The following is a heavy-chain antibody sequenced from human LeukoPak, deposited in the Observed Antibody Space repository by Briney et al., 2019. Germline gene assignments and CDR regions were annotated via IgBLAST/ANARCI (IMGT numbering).Heavy chain of an antibody. CDR3: ARDHRGVRDYFDY. CDR2: ISYDGSNK. J-gene: IGHJ4*02. V-gene: IGHV3-30-3*01. D-gene: IGHD3-10*01. CDR1: GFTFSSYA. Sequence: HPGGSLRLSCAASGFTFSSYAMHWVRQAPGKGLEWVAVISYDGSNKYYADSVKGRFTISRDNSKNTLYPQMNSLRAEDTAVYYCARDHRGVRDYFDYWGQGTLVTVSS.